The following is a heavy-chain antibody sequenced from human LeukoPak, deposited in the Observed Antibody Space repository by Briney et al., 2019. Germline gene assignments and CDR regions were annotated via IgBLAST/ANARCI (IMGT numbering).Heavy chain of an antibody. Sequence: SMKVSFKASGGTFSSYAISWVRQAPGQGLEWMGGIIPIFGTADYAQKFQGRVTITADESTSTAYMELSSLRSEDTAVYYCASSHLVYDYGDPDAFDIWGQGQWSPSL. CDR2: IIPIFGTA. J-gene: IGHJ3*02. D-gene: IGHD4-17*01. CDR3: ASSHLVYDYGDPDAFDI. CDR1: GGTFSSYA. V-gene: IGHV1-69*13.